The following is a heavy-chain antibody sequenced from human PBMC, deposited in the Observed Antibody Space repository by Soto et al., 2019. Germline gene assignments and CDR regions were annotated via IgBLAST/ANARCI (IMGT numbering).Heavy chain of an antibody. J-gene: IGHJ4*02. V-gene: IGHV3-23*01. CDR3: ARRGSGSYYDY. CDR2: ISGRGDST. D-gene: IGHD1-26*01. Sequence: EVQLLESGGGLVQPGGSLRLSCAASGFTFSTYAMRWVRQAPGKALAWVSAISGRGDSTYYADSVKGRFTISRDNSKNTLYLQMSSLRAEDTAVYYCARRGSGSYYDYWGQGTLVTVSS. CDR1: GFTFSTYA.